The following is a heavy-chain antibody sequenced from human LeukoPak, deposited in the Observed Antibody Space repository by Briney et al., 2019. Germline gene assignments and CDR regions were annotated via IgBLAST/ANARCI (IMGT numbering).Heavy chain of an antibody. J-gene: IGHJ5*02. Sequence: SETLSRTSAVSGGSFSGYYWSWIRQPPGKGLEWIGEINHSGSTNYNPSLKSRVTISVDTSKNQFSLKLSSVTAADTAVYYCARGQTYGSGSYIRDWFDPWGQGTLVTVSS. CDR3: ARGQTYGSGSYIRDWFDP. CDR2: INHSGST. CDR1: GGSFSGYY. V-gene: IGHV4-34*01. D-gene: IGHD3-10*01.